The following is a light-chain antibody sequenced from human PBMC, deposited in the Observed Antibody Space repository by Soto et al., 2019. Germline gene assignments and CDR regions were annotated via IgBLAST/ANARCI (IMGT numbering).Light chain of an antibody. CDR2: DAS. Sequence: EIVLTQSPGTLSLSPGERATLSCRASQSVSNNYLAWYQQKPGQAPRLLIYDASTRATGIPARFSGSGSGTDFTLTISSLEPEDFAVYYCQQRSNWPRTFGQGTRLEIK. CDR1: QSVSNNY. CDR3: QQRSNWPRT. V-gene: IGKV3-11*01. J-gene: IGKJ5*01.